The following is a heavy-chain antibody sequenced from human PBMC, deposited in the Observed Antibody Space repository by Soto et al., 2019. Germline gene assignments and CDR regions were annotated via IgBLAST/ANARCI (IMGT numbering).Heavy chain of an antibody. D-gene: IGHD4-17*01. Sequence: SETLSLTCAVYGGSFSGYYWRWIRQPPGKGLEWIGEINHSGSTNYNPSLKSRVTISVDTSKNQFSLKLSSVTAADTAVYYCARGPAYTVTTLVLSRNYYYYGMDVWGQGTTVTVSS. CDR1: GGSFSGYY. J-gene: IGHJ6*02. CDR3: ARGPAYTVTTLVLSRNYYYYGMDV. V-gene: IGHV4-34*01. CDR2: INHSGST.